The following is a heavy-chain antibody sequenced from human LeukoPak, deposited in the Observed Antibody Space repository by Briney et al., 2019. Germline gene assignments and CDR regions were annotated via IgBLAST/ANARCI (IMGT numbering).Heavy chain of an antibody. CDR2: IIPIFGTA. D-gene: IGHD1-1*01. V-gene: IGHV1-69*13. Sequence: SVKVSCKASGGTFSRYAISWVRQAPGQGLEWMGGIIPIFGTANYAQKFQGRVTITADESTSTAYMEVSSLRSEDTAVYYCTRTNNWNDGGNPFDYWGQGTLVTVSS. CDR3: TRTNNWNDGGNPFDY. CDR1: GGTFSRYA. J-gene: IGHJ4*02.